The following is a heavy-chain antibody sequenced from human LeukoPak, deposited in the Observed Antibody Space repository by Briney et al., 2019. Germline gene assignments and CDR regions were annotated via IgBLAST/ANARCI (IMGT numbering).Heavy chain of an antibody. D-gene: IGHD1-1*01. CDR3: AREYNWMDFDY. CDR1: GFTFSSHS. Sequence: PGGSLRLSCGASGFTFSSHSMNWVRQAPGKGLEWVSFISSSSYIYYADSVKGRFTISRDNAKNSLYLQMNSLRAEDTAVYYCAREYNWMDFDYWGQGTLVTVSS. V-gene: IGHV3-21*01. J-gene: IGHJ4*02. CDR2: ISSSSYI.